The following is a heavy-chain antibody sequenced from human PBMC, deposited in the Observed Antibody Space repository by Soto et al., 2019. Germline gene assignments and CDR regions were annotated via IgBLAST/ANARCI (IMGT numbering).Heavy chain of an antibody. CDR2: ISSSSYI. J-gene: IGHJ4*02. CDR3: ARGTGYSYGGFDY. Sequence: EVQLVESGGGLVKPGGSLRLSCAASGFTFSSYSMKWVRQAQGKGLEWVPCISSSSYIYYADSVKCRFTISRDNAKNTLYLQMNSLIAEDTAVYSCARGTGYSYGGFDYWGQGTLVTVSS. CDR1: GFTFSSYS. V-gene: IGHV3-21*01. D-gene: IGHD5-18*01.